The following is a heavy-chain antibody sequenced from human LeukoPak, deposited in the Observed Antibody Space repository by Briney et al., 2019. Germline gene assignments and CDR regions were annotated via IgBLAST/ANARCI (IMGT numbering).Heavy chain of an antibody. CDR1: GFTFSSYG. CDR3: AKDGPWELLLDY. V-gene: IGHV3-30*02. J-gene: IGHJ4*02. D-gene: IGHD1-26*01. Sequence: PGGSLRLSCAASGFTFSSYGMHWVRQAPGKGLEWVAFIRYDGSNKYYADSVKGRFTISRDNSKNTLYLQMNSLRAEDTAVYYCAKDGPWELLLDYWGQGTLVTVSS. CDR2: IRYDGSNK.